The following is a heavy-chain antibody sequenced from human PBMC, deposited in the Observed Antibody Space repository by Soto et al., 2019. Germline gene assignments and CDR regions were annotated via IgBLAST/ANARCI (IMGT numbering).Heavy chain of an antibody. Sequence: EVQLLESGGALTQPGGSLRLSCSASGFTFGNYAMNWVRQAPGKGLEWVSSISDSSSKTYYADSVKGRFTISRDNSKNMLLLQLNTLRADDTAVYFCARGYVGSWAHFDYWRQGTQVIVSS. J-gene: IGHJ4*02. V-gene: IGHV3-23*01. CDR2: ISDSSSKT. CDR3: ARGYVGSWAHFDY. D-gene: IGHD2-15*01. CDR1: GFTFGNYA.